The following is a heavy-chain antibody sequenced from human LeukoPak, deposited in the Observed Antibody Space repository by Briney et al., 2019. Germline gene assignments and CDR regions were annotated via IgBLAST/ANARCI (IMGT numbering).Heavy chain of an antibody. Sequence: PGGSLRLSCAASGFTVSRNYMSWVRQAPGKGLEWVSVLFSGGSTYYADSVKGRFTISRDISKNTLSLQMNSLRAEDTAVYYCARMVRGIIDYWGQGTLVTVSP. CDR1: GFTVSRNY. CDR3: ARMVRGIIDY. CDR2: LFSGGST. V-gene: IGHV3-66*01. D-gene: IGHD3-10*01. J-gene: IGHJ4*02.